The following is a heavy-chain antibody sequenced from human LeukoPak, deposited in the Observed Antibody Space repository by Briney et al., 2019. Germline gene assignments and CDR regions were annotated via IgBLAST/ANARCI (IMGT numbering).Heavy chain of an antibody. CDR2: IYYSGST. CDR1: GGSISSYY. CDR3: ARDYSSGYSYGWFDY. V-gene: IGHV4-59*01. Sequence: SETLSLTCTFSGGSISSYYWSWIRQPPGKGLEWIGYIYYSGSTNYNPSLKSRVTISVDTSKNQFSLKLSSVTAADTAVYYCARDYSSGYSYGWFDYWGQGTLVTVSS. J-gene: IGHJ4*02. D-gene: IGHD5-18*01.